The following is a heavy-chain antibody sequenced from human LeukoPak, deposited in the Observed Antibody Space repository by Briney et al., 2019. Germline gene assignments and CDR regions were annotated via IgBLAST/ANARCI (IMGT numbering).Heavy chain of an antibody. CDR2: ISSSTSRI. J-gene: IGHJ4*02. D-gene: IGHD7-27*01. V-gene: IGHV3-48*02. CDR3: ARDIHWAFDY. Sequence: GGSLRLSCGASGFTFNSYSMNWVRQAPGKGLEWVSYISSSTSRIYYADSVKGRFTISRDSARRSLFLQMNSPRDEDTAVYYCARDIHWAFDYWGQGTLVTVSS. CDR1: GFTFNSYS.